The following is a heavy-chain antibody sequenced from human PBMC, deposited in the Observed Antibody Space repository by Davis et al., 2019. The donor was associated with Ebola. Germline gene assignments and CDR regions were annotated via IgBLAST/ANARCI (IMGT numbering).Heavy chain of an antibody. CDR2: FDPEDGET. CDR1: GYTFTSYY. Sequence: ASVKVSCKASGYTFTSYYMHWVRQAPGQGLEWMGGFDPEDGETIYAQKFQGRVTMTRDTSISTAYMELSRLRSDDTAVYYCARDVGGGTKTNGWEYYYYYGMDVWGQGTTVTVFS. CDR3: ARDVGGGTKTNGWEYYYYYGMDV. D-gene: IGHD1-14*01. V-gene: IGHV1-2*02. J-gene: IGHJ6*02.